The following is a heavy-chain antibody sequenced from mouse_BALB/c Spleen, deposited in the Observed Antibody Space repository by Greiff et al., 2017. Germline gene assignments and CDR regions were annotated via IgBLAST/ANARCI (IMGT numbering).Heavy chain of an antibody. V-gene: IGHV5-6-5*01. CDR1: GFTFSSYA. CDR2: ISSGGST. Sequence: EVKLVESGGGLVKPGGSLKLSCAASGFTFSSYAMSWVRQPPEKRLEWVASISSGGSTYYPDSVKGRFTISRDNSRNILYLQMSSLRSEDTAMYYCAKAPYIATVVANHWYFDVWGAGTTVTVSS. J-gene: IGHJ1*01. D-gene: IGHD1-1*01. CDR3: AKAPYIATVVANHWYFDV.